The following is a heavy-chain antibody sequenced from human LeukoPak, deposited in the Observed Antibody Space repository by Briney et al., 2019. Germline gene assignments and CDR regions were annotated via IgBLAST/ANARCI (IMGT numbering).Heavy chain of an antibody. CDR2: IKQDGSEK. D-gene: IGHD6-19*01. Sequence: PGGSLRLSCAASGFTFSSYWMSWVRQAPGKGLEWVTNIKQDGSEKYYVDSVKGRFTISRDNAKNSLYLQMNSLRAEDTAVYYCARGFSIGWYRYFDYWGQGTLVTVSS. J-gene: IGHJ4*02. CDR3: ARGFSIGWYRYFDY. CDR1: GFTFSSYW. V-gene: IGHV3-7*01.